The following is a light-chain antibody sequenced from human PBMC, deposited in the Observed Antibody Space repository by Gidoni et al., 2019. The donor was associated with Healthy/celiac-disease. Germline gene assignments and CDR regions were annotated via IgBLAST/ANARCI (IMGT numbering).Light chain of an antibody. CDR2: AAS. V-gene: IGKV1-39*01. CDR3: QQSYSTPYS. J-gene: IGKJ2*01. Sequence: DIQITQSPSSLSASVGDRVTITCRASQRIRNHLNWYQHKPGKAPKLLIYAASTMQSGVPSRFSGSGSGTDFTLTISSLQPEDFATYYCQQSYSTPYSFGQGTKLEIK. CDR1: QRIRNH.